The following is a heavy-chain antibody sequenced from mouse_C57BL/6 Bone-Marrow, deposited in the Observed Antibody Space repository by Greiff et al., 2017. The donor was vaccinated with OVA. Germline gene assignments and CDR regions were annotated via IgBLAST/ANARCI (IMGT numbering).Heavy chain of an antibody. CDR1: GYTFTNYW. CDR3: ARSDYYGSSFNYFDY. J-gene: IGHJ2*01. Sequence: LEESGAELVRPGTSVKMSCKASGYTFTNYWIGWAKQRPGHGLEWIGDIYPGGGYTNYNEKFKGKATLTADKSSSTAYMQFSSLTSEDSAIYYCARSDYYGSSFNYFDYWGQGTTLTVSS. D-gene: IGHD1-1*01. V-gene: IGHV1-63*01. CDR2: IYPGGGYT.